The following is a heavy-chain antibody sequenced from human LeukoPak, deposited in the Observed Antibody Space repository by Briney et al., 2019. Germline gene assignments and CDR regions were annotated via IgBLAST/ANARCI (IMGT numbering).Heavy chain of an antibody. CDR2: IKQDGSEK. V-gene: IGHV3-7*01. CDR3: ARGFVPAAI. CDR1: RFTFSSYW. D-gene: IGHD2-2*01. Sequence: GGSLRLSCAASRFTFSSYWMSWVRQAPGKGLEWVANIKQDGSEKYYADSVKGRFTISGDNAKNSLYLQMNSLRAEDTAVYYCARGFVPAAIWGQGTLVTVSS. J-gene: IGHJ4*02.